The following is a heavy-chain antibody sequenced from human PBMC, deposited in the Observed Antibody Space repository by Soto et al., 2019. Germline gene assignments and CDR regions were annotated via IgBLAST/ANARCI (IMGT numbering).Heavy chain of an antibody. V-gene: IGHV3-23*01. CDR1: GFTFSNYA. CDR2: RHGSGGST. Sequence: EVQLSVSGGGLVQPGGSLRLSCAASGFTFSNYAMTWVSQAPGKGLEWVSGRHGSGGSTSSADSVKGRFAIYRDNSKNTLYLQMNNLRDGDTAVYYCARGFSAGKGYPPYFWGQGTLVTVSS. J-gene: IGHJ4*02. CDR3: ARGFSAGKGYPPYF. D-gene: IGHD5-18*01.